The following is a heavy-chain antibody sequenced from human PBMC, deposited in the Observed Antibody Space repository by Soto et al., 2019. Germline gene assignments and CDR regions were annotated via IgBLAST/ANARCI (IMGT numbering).Heavy chain of an antibody. V-gene: IGHV3-13*01. CDR3: VKSHEIGTYFFDS. D-gene: IGHD6-13*01. Sequence: VGSLRLSCAASGFTFSGFDMHWVRQPTGKGLEWISCIGTGGYTYYAVSVKSRFTISRDNAKNSLSLQMNSLIAGDMAVYFCVKSHEIGTYFFDSWGQGTQVTVSS. CDR1: GFTFSGFD. CDR2: IGTGGYT. J-gene: IGHJ4*02.